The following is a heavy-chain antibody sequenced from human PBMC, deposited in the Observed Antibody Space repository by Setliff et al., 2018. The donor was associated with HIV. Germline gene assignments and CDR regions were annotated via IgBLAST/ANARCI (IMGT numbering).Heavy chain of an antibody. CDR1: GGTFNNYA. J-gene: IGHJ4*02. V-gene: IGHV1-69*13. CDR3: ARELRGDGYNYPLYYFDY. Sequence: SVKVSCKASGGTFNNYALNWVRQAPGQGLEWMGGIIPIFGTANYAQKFQGRVTITADESTSTAYMELSSLRSEDTAVYYCARELRGDGYNYPLYYFDYWGQGTLVTVSS. CDR2: IIPIFGTA. D-gene: IGHD5-12*01.